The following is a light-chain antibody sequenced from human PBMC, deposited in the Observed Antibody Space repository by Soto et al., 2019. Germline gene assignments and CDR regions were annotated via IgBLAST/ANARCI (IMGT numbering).Light chain of an antibody. CDR3: QQYNNWPLT. Sequence: DIVMTQSPATLSVSPGERATLSCRASRSVTGNLAWYQQKLGQTPRLLIYGASTRATGIPARFSGSGSETEFTLTISSLQSEDFAVYYCQQYNNWPLTFGGGTKVESK. V-gene: IGKV3-15*01. CDR1: RSVTGN. J-gene: IGKJ4*01. CDR2: GAS.